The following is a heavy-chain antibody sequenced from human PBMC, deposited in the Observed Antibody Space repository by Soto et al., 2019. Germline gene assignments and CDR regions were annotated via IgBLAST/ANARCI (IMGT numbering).Heavy chain of an antibody. Sequence: EVQLVESGGGLVQPGGSLRLSCAASGFTVSSNYMSWVRQAPGKGLEWVSVIYSGGSTYYADSVKGRFTISRHNSKNTLYLQMNSLRAEATVVYYCASAVAANSFSSSSFPLEVMNRRSDNDPESRYFDLWGRGTLVTVSS. J-gene: IGHJ2*01. CDR1: GFTVSSNY. V-gene: IGHV3-53*04. CDR2: IYSGGST. D-gene: IGHD2-15*01. CDR3: ASAVAANSFSSSSFPLEVMNRRSDNDPESRYFDL.